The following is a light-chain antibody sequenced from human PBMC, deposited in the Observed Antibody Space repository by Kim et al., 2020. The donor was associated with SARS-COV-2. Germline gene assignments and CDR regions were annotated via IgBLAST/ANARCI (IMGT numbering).Light chain of an antibody. Sequence: DIHLTQSPSTLSAAVGDTVTITCRATERISSWVTCYQQKGGKAPKLLIYKASTLGRGVPSRFSGSASETDFSLTISGLQPDDFATYYCQQFGIFGQGTKVDIK. V-gene: IGKV1-5*03. CDR2: KAS. CDR3: QQFGI. J-gene: IGKJ1*01. CDR1: ERISSW.